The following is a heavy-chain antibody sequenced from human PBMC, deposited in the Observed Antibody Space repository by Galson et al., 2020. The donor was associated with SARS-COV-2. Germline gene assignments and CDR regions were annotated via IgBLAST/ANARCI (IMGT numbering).Heavy chain of an antibody. D-gene: IGHD2-2*01. J-gene: IGHJ6*03. Sequence: LSLTCTVSGGSISSGDYSWIWIRQPPGKGLEWIGYIFQSGNTFYNPSLESRVTMSVDRSKNQFSLKLTSVTAADTAVYFCARSPPAYYYYYYYMDVWGMGTTVTVSS. CDR1: GGSISSGDYS. CDR2: IFQSGNT. V-gene: IGHV4-30-2*01. CDR3: ARSPPAYYYYYYYMDV.